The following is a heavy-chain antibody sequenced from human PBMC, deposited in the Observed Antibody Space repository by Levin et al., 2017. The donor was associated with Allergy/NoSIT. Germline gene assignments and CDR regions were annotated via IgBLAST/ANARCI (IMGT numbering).Heavy chain of an antibody. Sequence: PGGSLRLSCVASGFTFRPYAVHWVRQAPGKGLEWVAVISNDGINKYYADSVKGRFTISRDYSNNTVYLQMNSLRPDDTAVYYCARVSAYSSSWDAFDIWGQGTMVTVSS. V-gene: IGHV3-30*04. D-gene: IGHD6-13*01. CDR2: ISNDGINK. CDR1: GFTFRPYA. J-gene: IGHJ3*02. CDR3: ARVSAYSSSWDAFDI.